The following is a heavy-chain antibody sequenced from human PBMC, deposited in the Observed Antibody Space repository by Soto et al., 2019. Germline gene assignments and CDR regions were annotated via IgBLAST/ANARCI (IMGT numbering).Heavy chain of an antibody. J-gene: IGHJ4*02. CDR3: ARGHKSGSCFDY. Sequence: QVQLVESGGGVVQPGRSLRLSCAASGFTFSSYAMHWVRQAPGKGLEWVAVISYDGSNKYYADSVKGRFTISRDNSKNTLYLQMNSLRAEDTAVYYCARGHKSGSCFDYWGQGTLVTVSS. CDR2: ISYDGSNK. D-gene: IGHD1-26*01. V-gene: IGHV3-30-3*01. CDR1: GFTFSSYA.